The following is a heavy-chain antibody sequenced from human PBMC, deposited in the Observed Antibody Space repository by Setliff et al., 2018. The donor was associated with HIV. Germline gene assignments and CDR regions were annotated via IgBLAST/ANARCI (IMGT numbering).Heavy chain of an antibody. Sequence: GGSLRLSCAASGFTFSSYNMNWVRQAPGKGLEWVSSISSGSGYIYYADSVKGRFTSSRDNAKSSLFLQMSGLRPEDTAVYYCARVLLRTNPLYGVASNWFDPWGQGTLVTVSS. CDR3: ARVLLRTNPLYGVASNWFDP. CDR2: ISSGSGYI. D-gene: IGHD2-8*01. CDR1: GFTFSSYN. V-gene: IGHV3-21*04. J-gene: IGHJ5*02.